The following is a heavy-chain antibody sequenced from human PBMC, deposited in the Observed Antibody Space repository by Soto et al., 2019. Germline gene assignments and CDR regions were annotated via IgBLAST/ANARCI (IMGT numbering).Heavy chain of an antibody. CDR1: GFTFRSFT. CDR3: TRDASRDSSARGWFDP. Sequence: PGGSLRLSCAASGFTFRSFTMNWVRQAPGKGLEWASTRSSNSAYIYYTDALRGRFTISRDNAKNSLHLQMNSLRAEDTAVYYCTRDASRDSSARGWFDPWGPGTLVTVSS. J-gene: IGHJ5*02. V-gene: IGHV3-21*01. CDR2: RSSNSAYI. D-gene: IGHD6-13*01.